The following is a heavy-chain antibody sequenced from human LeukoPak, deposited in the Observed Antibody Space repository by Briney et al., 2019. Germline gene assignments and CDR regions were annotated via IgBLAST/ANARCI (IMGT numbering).Heavy chain of an antibody. D-gene: IGHD2-15*01. J-gene: IGHJ4*02. CDR1: GFTFGDYA. CDR2: IRSKAYGGTT. CDR3: TREEGGSSNY. Sequence: PGGSLRLSCTASGFTFGDYAMSWFRQAPGKGLEWVGFIRSKAYGGTTEYAASVKGRFTISRDDSKSIAYVQMNSLKIEDTAIYYCTREEGGSSNYWGQGTLVTVSS. V-gene: IGHV3-49*03.